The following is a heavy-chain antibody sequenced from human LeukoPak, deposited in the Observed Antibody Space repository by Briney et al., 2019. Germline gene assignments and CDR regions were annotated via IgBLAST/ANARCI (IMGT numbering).Heavy chain of an antibody. J-gene: IGHJ5*02. CDR1: GYTFTGYY. V-gene: IGHV1-2*02. CDR2: INPNSGGT. CDR3: AREGEVVVVPAAILSPFDP. Sequence: ASVKVSCKASGYTFTGYYMHWVRQAPGQGLEWMGWINPNSGGTNYAQKFQGRVTMTRDTSISTAYMELSRLRSDDTAVYYCAREGEVVVVPAAILSPFDPWGQGTLVTVSS. D-gene: IGHD2-2*02.